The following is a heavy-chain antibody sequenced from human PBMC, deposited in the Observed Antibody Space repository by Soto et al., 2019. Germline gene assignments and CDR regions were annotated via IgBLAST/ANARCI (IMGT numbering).Heavy chain of an antibody. CDR3: ARGQEVGAHFFDS. V-gene: IGHV3-13*01. Sequence: GGSLRLSCEASGFTFSGFDMHWVRQPTGKGLEWVSTIGTAGDTYYAVSVKGRFTISRDNAKNSLSLQMNGLRAGDTAVYFCARGQEVGAHFFDSWGQGTQVTVS. CDR2: IGTAGDT. J-gene: IGHJ4*02. D-gene: IGHD3-3*02. CDR1: GFTFSGFD.